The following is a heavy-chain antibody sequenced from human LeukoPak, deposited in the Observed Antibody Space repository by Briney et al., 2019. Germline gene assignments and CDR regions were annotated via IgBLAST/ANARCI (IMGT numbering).Heavy chain of an antibody. V-gene: IGHV6-1*01. Sequence: SQTLSLTCAISGDSVSSNSVGWNWIRQSPSSGLEWLGRTYYRSKWFNDYAESVKSRIIISADTSKNQLSLQLNSVTPEDTAVYYCTRGTIVARVPDYWGQGTLVTVSS. CDR2: TYYRSKWFN. CDR3: TRGTIVARVPDY. J-gene: IGHJ4*02. D-gene: IGHD6-6*01. CDR1: GDSVSSNSVG.